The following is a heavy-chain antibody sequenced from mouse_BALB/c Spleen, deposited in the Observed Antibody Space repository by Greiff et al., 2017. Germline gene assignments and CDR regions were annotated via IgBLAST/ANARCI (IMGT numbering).Heavy chain of an antibody. CDR3: ARFTVAYAMDY. J-gene: IGHJ4*01. D-gene: IGHD1-1*01. CDR2: IRNKANGYTT. CDR1: GFTFTGYY. V-gene: IGHV7-3*02. Sequence: EVMLVESGGGLVQPGGSLRLSCATSGFTFTGYYMSWVRQPPGKALEWLGFIRNKANGYTTEYSASVKGRFTISRDNYQGNLYLQMNTPRAEDGDTYYCARFTVAYAMDYWGQGTSVTVSS.